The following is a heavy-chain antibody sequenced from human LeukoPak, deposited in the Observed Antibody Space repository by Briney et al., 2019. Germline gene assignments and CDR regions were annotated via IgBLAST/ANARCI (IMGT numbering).Heavy chain of an antibody. CDR2: IYYSGST. V-gene: IGHV4-59*01. CDR3: ARGSRYFDWLFFV. CDR1: GGYISSYS. J-gene: IGHJ4*02. D-gene: IGHD3-9*01. Sequence: SETLSLTCTVSGGYISSYSWSWIRQPPGKGLEWIGYIYYSGSTNYNPSLKSRVTISVDTSKNQFSLKLSSVTAADTAVYYCARGSRYFDWLFFVWGQGTLVTVSS.